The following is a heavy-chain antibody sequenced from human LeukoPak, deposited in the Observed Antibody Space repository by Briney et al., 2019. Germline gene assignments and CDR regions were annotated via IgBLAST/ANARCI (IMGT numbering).Heavy chain of an antibody. CDR1: GFAFSSYS. CDR3: ARKSGSSGYPFDY. CDR2: ITSSSSAI. D-gene: IGHD3-22*01. V-gene: IGHV3-48*01. Sequence: AGGSLRLSCAASGFAFSSYSMNWVRQAPGKGLEWLSYITSSSSAIYYADSVKGRFTISRDNAKNSLYLQMNSLRAEDTAVYYCARKSGSSGYPFDYWGQGTVVTVSS. J-gene: IGHJ4*02.